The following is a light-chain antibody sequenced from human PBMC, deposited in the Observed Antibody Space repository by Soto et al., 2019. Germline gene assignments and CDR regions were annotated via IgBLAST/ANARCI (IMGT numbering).Light chain of an antibody. V-gene: IGKV3-11*01. J-gene: IGKJ1*01. CDR3: QQRSNWTWT. CDR2: DAS. Sequence: EIVLTQSPATLSLFPGARATLSFRASQSVSRYLAWYQQKHGQAPRLVIYDASNRATGIPARFSGTVSGTDGTLTISSLEKEDGSVYDGQQRSNWTWTFSQGTKVDNK. CDR1: QSVSRY.